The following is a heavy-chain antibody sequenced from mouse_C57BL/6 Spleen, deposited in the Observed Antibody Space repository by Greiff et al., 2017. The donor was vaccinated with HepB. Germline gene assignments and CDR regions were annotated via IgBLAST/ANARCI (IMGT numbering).Heavy chain of an antibody. V-gene: IGHV1-22*01. CDR2: INPNNGGT. D-gene: IGHD2-4*01. CDR1: GYSFTDYN. CDR3: ARLYDYDGVYYFDY. Sequence: EVQLQQSGPELVKPGASVKMSCKASGYSFTDYNMHWVKQSHGKSLEWIGYINPNNGGTSYNQKFKGKATLTVNKSSSTAYMELRSLTSEDSAVYYCARLYDYDGVYYFDYWGQGTTLTVSS. J-gene: IGHJ2*01.